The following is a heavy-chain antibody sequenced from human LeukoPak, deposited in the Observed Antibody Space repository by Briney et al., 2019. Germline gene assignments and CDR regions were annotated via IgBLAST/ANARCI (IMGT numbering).Heavy chain of an antibody. D-gene: IGHD3-3*01. V-gene: IGHV4-34*01. J-gene: IGHJ4*02. CDR2: INHSGST. CDR1: GFTFSSYS. Sequence: PGGSLRLSCAASGFTFSSYSMNWVRQPPGKGLEWIGEINHSGSTNYNPSLKSRVTISVDTSKNQFSLKLSSVTAADTAVYYCAREPYPGYYDFWSGYFHYFDYWGQGTLVTVSS. CDR3: AREPYPGYYDFWSGYFHYFDY.